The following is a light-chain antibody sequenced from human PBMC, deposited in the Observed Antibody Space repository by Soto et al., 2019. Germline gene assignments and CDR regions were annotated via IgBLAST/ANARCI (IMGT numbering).Light chain of an antibody. CDR2: DAS. V-gene: IGKV3-11*01. CDR3: QQRSNWPPIT. Sequence: IVFTQAPATLSLYPGERATLSCRASQSVSSYLAWYQQKPGQAPRLLIYDASNRATGIPARFSGSGSGTDFTLTISSLEPEDFAVYYCQQRSNWPPITFGQRTRLEI. J-gene: IGKJ5*01. CDR1: QSVSSY.